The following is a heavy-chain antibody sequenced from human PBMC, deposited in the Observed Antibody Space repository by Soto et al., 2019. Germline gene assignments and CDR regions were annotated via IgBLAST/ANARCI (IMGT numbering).Heavy chain of an antibody. V-gene: IGHV1-46*03. J-gene: IGHJ6*03. D-gene: IGHD6-6*01. CDR2: INPNGGST. CDR3: VRATAARQRDYSYHYYLHI. CDR1: GYTFINYY. Sequence: QVQLVQSGAEVKKPGASVKVSCKASGYTFINYYIHWVRQAPGQGLEWMGVINPNGGSTVYSYKFQGRVTLTRDTSTSTVYVELSSLRSEDTAVYFCVRATAARQRDYSYHYYLHIWGKGTTVTVSS.